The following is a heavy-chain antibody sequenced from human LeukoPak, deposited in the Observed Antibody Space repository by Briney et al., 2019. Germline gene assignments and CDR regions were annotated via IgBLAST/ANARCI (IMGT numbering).Heavy chain of an antibody. D-gene: IGHD2-2*01. Sequence: ASVKVSCKASGYTFKNYDINWVRQATGQGLERMGWMNPNSGNTGYAQKFQGRVTITRNTSISTAYMELSSLRSEDTAVYYCARGPTYCSSTSCWFGGIYYYYYMDVWGKGTTVTVSS. CDR3: ARGPTYCSSTSCWFGGIYYYYYMDV. CDR1: GYTFKNYD. V-gene: IGHV1-8*03. CDR2: MNPNSGNT. J-gene: IGHJ6*03.